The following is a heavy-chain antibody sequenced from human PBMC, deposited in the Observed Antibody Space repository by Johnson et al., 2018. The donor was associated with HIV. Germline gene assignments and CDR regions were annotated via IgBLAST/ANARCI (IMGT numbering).Heavy chain of an antibody. Sequence: QMQLVESGGGVVQPGGSLRLSCAASGFTFSNAWMSWVRQAPGKGLECVALISYNGSHKYSADSVKGRFTLSRDNSKNTLYLQMNSLRAEDTAVYYCARSRAAYYYDSSGYYSAFDIWGQGTMVTVSS. V-gene: IGHV3-30*03. CDR3: ARSRAAYYYDSSGYYSAFDI. CDR2: ISYNGSHK. CDR1: GFTFSNAW. J-gene: IGHJ3*02. D-gene: IGHD3-22*01.